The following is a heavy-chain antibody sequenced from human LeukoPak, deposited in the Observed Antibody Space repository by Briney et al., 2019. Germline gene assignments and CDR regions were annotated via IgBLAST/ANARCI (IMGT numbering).Heavy chain of an antibody. D-gene: IGHD6-13*01. Sequence: ASVKVSCKASGYTFTGYYMHWVRQAPGQGLEWMGWINPNSGGTNYAQKFQGRVTMTRDTSISTAYMELSRLRSDDTAVYYCARSADPPHPQAGYSSSWYIENWFDPWGQGTLVTVSS. CDR2: INPNSGGT. J-gene: IGHJ5*02. CDR3: ARSADPPHPQAGYSSSWYIENWFDP. V-gene: IGHV1-2*02. CDR1: GYTFTGYY.